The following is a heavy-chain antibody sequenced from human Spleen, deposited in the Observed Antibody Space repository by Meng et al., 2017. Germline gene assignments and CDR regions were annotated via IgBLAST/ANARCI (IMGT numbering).Heavy chain of an antibody. D-gene: IGHD3-10*01. Sequence: GGSLRLSCAAAGFAFDDYAMHWVRQPPGRGLEWVASITWNSGTLAYADSVKGRFTVSRVNAENSLDLQRHSLRPEDSALYFCAKDIKRLRGPVFDSYRYGLDVWGQGTTVTVSS. CDR2: ITWNSGTL. CDR3: AKDIKRLRGPVFDSYRYGLDV. J-gene: IGHJ6*02. V-gene: IGHV3-9*01. CDR1: GFAFDDYA.